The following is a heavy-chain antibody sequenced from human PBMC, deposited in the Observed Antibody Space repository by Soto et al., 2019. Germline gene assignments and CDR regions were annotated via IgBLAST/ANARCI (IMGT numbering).Heavy chain of an antibody. V-gene: IGHV4-30-2*01. Sequence: SETLSLTCAVSGDSISSGGYSWTWIRQPPGKGLEWIGHIYQSGSTLYNPSLESRVAISVDTSKNQFSLKLSSVTAADTAVYYCARMRNVLLWFGELFFDYWGQGTLVTVSS. J-gene: IGHJ4*02. CDR1: GDSISSGGYS. CDR3: ARMRNVLLWFGELFFDY. CDR2: IYQSGST. D-gene: IGHD3-10*01.